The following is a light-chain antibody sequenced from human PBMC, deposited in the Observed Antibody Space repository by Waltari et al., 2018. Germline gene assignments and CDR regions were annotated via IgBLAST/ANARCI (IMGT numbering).Light chain of an antibody. CDR3: MQALQTPWT. CDR2: LGS. J-gene: IGKJ3*01. V-gene: IGKV2-28*01. Sequence: IVMTKSPLSLPVTPGEPASISCRSSQSLLHSNGYNYLDWYLQKPGQSPQLLIYLGSNRASGVPDRFSGSGSGTDFTLKISRVEAEDVGVYYCMQALQTPWTFGPGTKVDIK. CDR1: QSLLHSNGYNY.